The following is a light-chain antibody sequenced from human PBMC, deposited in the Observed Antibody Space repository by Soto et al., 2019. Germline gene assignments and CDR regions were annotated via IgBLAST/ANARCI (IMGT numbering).Light chain of an antibody. Sequence: QSALTEPSAASGSPGQSGCMSWTGTSSLVGGYNYVSWYQQHPGKAPKLLIYDVSKRPSGVPDRFSGSKSRNTASLTVSGLQTEDEGDYFCSSYGGSNSRYVFGTGTKVTVL. J-gene: IGLJ1*01. V-gene: IGLV2-8*01. CDR2: DVS. CDR1: SSLVGGYNY. CDR3: SSYGGSNSRYV.